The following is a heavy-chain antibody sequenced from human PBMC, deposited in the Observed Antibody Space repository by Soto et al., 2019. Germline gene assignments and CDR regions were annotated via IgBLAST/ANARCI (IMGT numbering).Heavy chain of an antibody. CDR3: ARVNIGGGNWFDP. CDR1: GYTFTSYG. D-gene: IGHD3-16*01. Sequence: QVQLVQSGAEVKKPGASVKVSCKASGYTFTSYGISWVRQAPGQGLEWMGWINAYNGNTNYAQKRQGRVTMTTDTSTSTAYRELRSLRSVDPAVYYCARVNIGGGNWFDPWGQGTLVTVSS. J-gene: IGHJ5*02. V-gene: IGHV1-18*04. CDR2: INAYNGNT.